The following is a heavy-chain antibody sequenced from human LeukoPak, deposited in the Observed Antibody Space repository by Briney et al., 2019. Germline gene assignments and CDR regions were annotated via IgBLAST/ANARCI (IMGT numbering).Heavy chain of an antibody. V-gene: IGHV4-59*12. J-gene: IGHJ5*02. Sequence: SETLSLTCTVSGGSISSYYWSWIRQPPGKGLEWIGYIYYSGSTYYNPSLKSRVTISVDTSKNQFSLKLSSVTAADTAVYYCAREIKWLPVDPWGQGTLVTVSS. D-gene: IGHD5-12*01. CDR1: GGSISSYY. CDR3: AREIKWLPVDP. CDR2: IYYSGST.